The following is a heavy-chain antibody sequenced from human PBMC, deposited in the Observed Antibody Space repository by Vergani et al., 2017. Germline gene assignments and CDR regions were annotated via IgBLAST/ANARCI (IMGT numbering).Heavy chain of an antibody. CDR1: GFTFDDYA. V-gene: IGHV3-9*01. Sequence: EVQLVESGGGVVRPGGSLRLSCAASGFTFDDYAMHWVRQAPGKGLEWVSGISWNSGSIGYADSVKGRFTISRDNAKNSLYLQMNSLRAEDTALYYCAKGHYYYYMDVWGKGTTVTVSS. CDR3: AKGHYYYYMDV. J-gene: IGHJ6*03. CDR2: ISWNSGSI.